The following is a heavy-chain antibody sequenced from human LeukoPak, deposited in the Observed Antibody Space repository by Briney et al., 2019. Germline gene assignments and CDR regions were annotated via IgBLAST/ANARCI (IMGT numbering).Heavy chain of an antibody. V-gene: IGHV1-46*01. CDR1: GYTFTSYY. D-gene: IGHD3-22*01. J-gene: IGHJ5*02. Sequence: EASVKVSCTASGYTFTSYYMHWVRQAPGQGLEWLGIINPSGGSTSYAQKFQGRVTMTRDMSTSTVYMELSSLRSEDTAVYYCARGYYDSSGYNRNWFDPWGQGTLVTVSS. CDR3: ARGYYDSSGYNRNWFDP. CDR2: INPSGGST.